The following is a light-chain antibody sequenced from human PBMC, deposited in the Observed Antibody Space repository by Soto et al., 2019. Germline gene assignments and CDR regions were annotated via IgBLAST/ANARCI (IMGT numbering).Light chain of an antibody. V-gene: IGKV1-16*01. CDR2: AVS. J-gene: IGKJ4*01. CDR3: RQYKSYPIT. Sequence: DIQMTQSPSSLSASVGDRVTITCRASQAISNSLDWFQQKPGKAPKSLIYAVSSLRSGVPSRFSGSGSGTDFTLTISSLQPEDFAIYYCRQYKSYPITFGGGTKVEIK. CDR1: QAISNS.